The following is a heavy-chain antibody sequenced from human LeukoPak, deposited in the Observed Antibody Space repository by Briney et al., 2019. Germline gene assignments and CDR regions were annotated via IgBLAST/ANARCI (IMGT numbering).Heavy chain of an antibody. Sequence: PGGSLRLSCAAPGFTFSSYGMHWVRQAPGKGLEWWPVIRNDGRNKYYADSVKGRFTISRDNSKNTLYLQMNSLRAEDTAVYYCARDARGYCSGGSCYLYYYYYGMDVWGQGTTVTVSS. V-gene: IGHV3-33*01. CDR3: ARDARGYCSGGSCYLYYYYYGMDV. J-gene: IGHJ6*02. CDR1: GFTFSSYG. CDR2: IRNDGRNK. D-gene: IGHD2-15*01.